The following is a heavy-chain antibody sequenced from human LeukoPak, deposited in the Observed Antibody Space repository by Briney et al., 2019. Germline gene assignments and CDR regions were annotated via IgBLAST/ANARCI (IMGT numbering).Heavy chain of an antibody. CDR1: GFTFSDYY. J-gene: IGHJ6*02. V-gene: IGHV3-11*04. D-gene: IGHD2-2*01. Sequence: PGGSLRLSCAASGFTFSDYYMSWIRQAPGKGLEWVSYISSSGSTIYYADSVKGRFTISRDNAKNSLYLQMNSLRAEDTAVYYCARDQGCSSTSCYEGYYYYGMDVWGQGTTVTVSS. CDR3: ARDQGCSSTSCYEGYYYYGMDV. CDR2: ISSSGSTI.